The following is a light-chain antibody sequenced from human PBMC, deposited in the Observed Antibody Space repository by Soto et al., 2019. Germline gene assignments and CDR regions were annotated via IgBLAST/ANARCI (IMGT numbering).Light chain of an antibody. Sequence: EILLTQSPATLALSPGERATLSCRAGQSVSRYLAWYQQKPGQAPRLLIYDASNRSTGIPARFSGSGSGTDFTLTISSLEPEDFEVYYCQQRSNWPLTFGGGTKVDIK. J-gene: IGKJ4*01. CDR1: QSVSRY. V-gene: IGKV3-11*01. CDR2: DAS. CDR3: QQRSNWPLT.